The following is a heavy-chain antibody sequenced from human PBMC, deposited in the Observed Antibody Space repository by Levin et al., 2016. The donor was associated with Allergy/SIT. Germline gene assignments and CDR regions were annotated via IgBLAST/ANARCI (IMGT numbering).Heavy chain of an antibody. V-gene: IGHV4-39*01. J-gene: IGHJ5*02. CDR1: GGSISSSSYY. D-gene: IGHD3-22*01. Sequence: SETLSLTCTVSGGSISSSSYYWGWIRQPPGKGLEWIGSIYYSGSTYYNPSLKSRVTISVDTSKNQFSLKLSSVTAADTAVYYCARHSGYRSSWSQDSSGYNWFDPWGQGTLVTVSS. CDR2: IYYSGST. CDR3: ARHSGYRSSWSQDSSGYNWFDP.